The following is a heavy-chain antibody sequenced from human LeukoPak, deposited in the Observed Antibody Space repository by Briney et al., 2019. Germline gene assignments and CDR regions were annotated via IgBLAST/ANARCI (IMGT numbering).Heavy chain of an antibody. D-gene: IGHD3/OR15-3a*01. Sequence: GGSLRLSCAASGFTFSSYAMSWVRQAPGKGLEYVGNIKQDGSEKYYVDSVKGRFTISRDNAKNSLYLQMSSLRAEDTAVYYCARDRAVRWTGSLNIWGQGTMVTVSS. CDR1: GFTFSSYA. V-gene: IGHV3-7*01. CDR3: ARDRAVRWTGSLNI. CDR2: IKQDGSEK. J-gene: IGHJ3*02.